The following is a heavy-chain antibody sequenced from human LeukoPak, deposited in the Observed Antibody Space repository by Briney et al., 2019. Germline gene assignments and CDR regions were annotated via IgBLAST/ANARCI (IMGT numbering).Heavy chain of an antibody. CDR1: GFTFRSYA. J-gene: IGHJ3*02. D-gene: IGHD4-17*01. V-gene: IGHV3-23*01. CDR3: AKDQYGEAFDI. CDR2: ISGSGSAT. Sequence: GGSLRLPCAASGFTFRSYAMNWVRQAPGKGLEWVSAISGSGSATYYADSVKGWFTISRDNSKNTLYLQMNSLRAEDTAVYYCAKDQYGEAFDIWGPGTMVTVSS.